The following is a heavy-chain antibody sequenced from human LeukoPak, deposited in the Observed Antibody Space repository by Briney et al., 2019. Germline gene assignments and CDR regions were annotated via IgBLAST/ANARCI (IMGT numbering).Heavy chain of an antibody. J-gene: IGHJ4*02. CDR3: ARDRMATIGGYYFDY. CDR2: INPKSGGT. D-gene: IGHD5-24*01. Sequence: ASVKVSCKSSGYTFTDYYMHWVRQAPGQGLEWMGWINPKSGGTNYAQKFQGRVTMTRDTSISTAYMELSRLRSDDTAVYYCARDRMATIGGYYFDYWGQGTLVTVSS. V-gene: IGHV1-2*02. CDR1: GYTFTDYY.